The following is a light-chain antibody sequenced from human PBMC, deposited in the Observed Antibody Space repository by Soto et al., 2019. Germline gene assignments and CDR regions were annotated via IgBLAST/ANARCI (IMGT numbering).Light chain of an antibody. CDR1: ANDVGGHNY. CDR2: DVT. CDR3: YSYAGTYTFV. Sequence: QSALTQPRSVSGCPGQSATISCTGNANDVGGHNYVSWYQQHPGEDPKLLIYDVTERPSGVPDRFSGAKSGNTASLTISGRQTEDEADYYCYSYAGTYTFVFGTGTKLTVL. V-gene: IGLV2-11*01. J-gene: IGLJ1*01.